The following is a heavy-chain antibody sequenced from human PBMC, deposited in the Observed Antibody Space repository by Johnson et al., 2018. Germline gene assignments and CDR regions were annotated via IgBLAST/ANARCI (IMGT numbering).Heavy chain of an antibody. CDR1: GFIFSDYY. CDR3: AREGYNSFHMCYHYMDV. J-gene: IGHJ6*03. V-gene: IGHV3-11*04. Sequence: QVQLQQSGGGLAKPGGSLRLSCTGSGFIFSDYYMTWIRQAPGKGLECVSFISGGGDSIYYADSVKGRFTISRDNAKNSLFLQMISLRDEDTAVYYCAREGYNSFHMCYHYMDVWGKGTSVTVSS. D-gene: IGHD6-6*01. CDR2: ISGGGDSI.